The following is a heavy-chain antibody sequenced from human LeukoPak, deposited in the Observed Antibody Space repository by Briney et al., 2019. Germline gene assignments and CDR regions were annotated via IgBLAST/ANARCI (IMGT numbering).Heavy chain of an antibody. J-gene: IGHJ5*02. CDR3: ARAPAVPGEFWFDP. V-gene: IGHV4-59*01. Sequence: SETLSLTCTVSGASISGSYWSWIRHPPGERLEGIGYICCSGRTTYNPSLKSRVTVFLETSQEQIVLNVSSVAAADTAVYYCARAPAVPGEFWFDPWGQGILVTVSS. CDR2: ICCSGRT. CDR1: GASISGSY. D-gene: IGHD6-19*01.